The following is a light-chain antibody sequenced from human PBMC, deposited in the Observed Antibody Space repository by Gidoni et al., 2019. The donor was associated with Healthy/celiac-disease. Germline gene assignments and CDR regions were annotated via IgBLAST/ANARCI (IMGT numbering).Light chain of an antibody. Sequence: DIQLNQSPSSLSASVGDRVTITCRASKSISSYLNWYQQKPGKAPKLLSYAESRLQMGVTSSFSGSGSGTDFKLTISSLQPEDFATYYCQQSYSTPRFGGGTKVEIK. CDR2: AES. V-gene: IGKV1-39*01. J-gene: IGKJ4*01. CDR1: KSISSY. CDR3: QQSYSTPR.